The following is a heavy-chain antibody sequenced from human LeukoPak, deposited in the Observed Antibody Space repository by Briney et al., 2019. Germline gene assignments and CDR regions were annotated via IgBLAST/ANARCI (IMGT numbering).Heavy chain of an antibody. CDR3: AGGGYSYGYAAPVDS. Sequence: SETLSLTCSVSGGSISGYYWSWSRQPPGKGLEWIGYIYYSGSTNYNPSLKSRVTISVDTSKNQFSLKLSSVTAADTAVYYCAGGGYSYGYAAPVDSWGQGTLVTVSS. CDR2: IYYSGST. D-gene: IGHD5-18*01. CDR1: GGSISGYY. J-gene: IGHJ4*02. V-gene: IGHV4-59*01.